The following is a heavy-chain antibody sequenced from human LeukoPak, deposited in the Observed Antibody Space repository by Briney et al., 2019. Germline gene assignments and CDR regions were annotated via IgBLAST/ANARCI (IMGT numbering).Heavy chain of an antibody. CDR1: GFTFSSYG. Sequence: GGSLRLSCAASGFTFSSYGMHWVRQAPGKGLEWVTVIWYDGSNKYYADSLKGRFTISRDNSKNTLYLQMNSLRAEDTAVYYCARDIGRKYKIFDYWGQGTLVTVSS. CDR2: IWYDGSNK. J-gene: IGHJ4*02. V-gene: IGHV3-33*01. CDR3: ARDIGRKYKIFDY. D-gene: IGHD1-1*01.